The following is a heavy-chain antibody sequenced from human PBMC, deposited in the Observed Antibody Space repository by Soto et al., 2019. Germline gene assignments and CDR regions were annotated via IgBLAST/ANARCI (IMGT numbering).Heavy chain of an antibody. CDR3: ARMCSISTFLCDAPDI. CDR1: GYASNGHY. D-gene: IGHD2-2*01. CDR2: INPDSGDT. Sequence: QAQLVQSGAEVKKPGASVKVSCNASGYASNGHYIHWMRQAPGQGLEWMGWINPDSGDTKFAQKFQGLVTMTIDTSISTVYMELSRLISDDTAVYYCARMCSISTFLCDAPDIWGQGTLVTVSS. V-gene: IGHV1-2*04. J-gene: IGHJ3*02.